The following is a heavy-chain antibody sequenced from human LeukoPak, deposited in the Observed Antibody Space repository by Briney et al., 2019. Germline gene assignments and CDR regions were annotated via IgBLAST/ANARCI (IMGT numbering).Heavy chain of an antibody. CDR3: ARGYCSSTSCYSSYFDY. V-gene: IGHV1-69*13. Sequence: SVKVSCKASGGTFSSYAISWVRQAPGQGLEWMGGIIPIFGTANYAQKFQGRVTITADESTSTAYMELSSLRSEDTAVYYCARGYCSSTSCYSSYFDYWGQGTLVTVSS. D-gene: IGHD2-2*01. J-gene: IGHJ4*02. CDR1: GGTFSSYA. CDR2: IIPIFGTA.